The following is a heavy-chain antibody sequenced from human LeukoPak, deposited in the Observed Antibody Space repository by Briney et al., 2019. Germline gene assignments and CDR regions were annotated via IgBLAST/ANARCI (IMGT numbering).Heavy chain of an antibody. CDR3: ARDQGYDSTRLGSY. Sequence: ASVKVSCKASGYTFTDYYMHWVRQAPGQGLEWMGWINPNSGGTNYAQKFQGRVTMTRDTSISTAYMELSSLRSDDTAVYYCARDQGYDSTRLGSYWGQGTLVTVSS. J-gene: IGHJ4*02. V-gene: IGHV1-2*02. CDR2: INPNSGGT. D-gene: IGHD3-22*01. CDR1: GYTFTDYY.